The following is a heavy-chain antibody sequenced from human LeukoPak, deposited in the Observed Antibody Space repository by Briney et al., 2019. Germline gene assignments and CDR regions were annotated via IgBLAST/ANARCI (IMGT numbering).Heavy chain of an antibody. J-gene: IGHJ5*02. CDR2: IYPGDSDT. V-gene: IGHV5-51*01. Sequence: GASLKSSCKGSGYGFTSYWIGWVRQMPGKGLGWMGIIYPGDSDTRYSPSFQGQVTISADKSISTAYLQWSSLKASDTAMYYCARQYSSGWYGDWFDPWGQGTLVTGPS. CDR1: GYGFTSYW. CDR3: ARQYSSGWYGDWFDP. D-gene: IGHD6-19*01.